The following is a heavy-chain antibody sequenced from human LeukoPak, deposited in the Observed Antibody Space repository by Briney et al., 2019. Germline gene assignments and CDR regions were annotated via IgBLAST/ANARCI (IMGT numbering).Heavy chain of an antibody. CDR3: ARNGGGLDF. CDR2: IHPNNGGT. D-gene: IGHD3-16*01. J-gene: IGHJ4*02. CDR1: GGTFSSYA. Sequence: ASVKVSCKASGGTFSSYAISWVRQAPGQGLEWMAWIHPNNGGTNYAQKFQGRVTMTRDTSISTAYMEVTGLTADDTAVYYCARNGGGLDFWGQGTPVTVSS. V-gene: IGHV1-2*02.